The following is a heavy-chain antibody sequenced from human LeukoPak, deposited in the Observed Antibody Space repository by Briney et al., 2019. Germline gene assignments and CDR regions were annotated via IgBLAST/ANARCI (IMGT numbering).Heavy chain of an antibody. CDR2: VSSDGSST. CDR1: GFTSTSYW. V-gene: IGHV3-74*01. D-gene: IGHD2-15*01. CDR3: ARGGSWYFDH. J-gene: IGHJ4*02. Sequence: GGSLRLSCAASGFTSTSYWMHWVRQAPGKGLVWVSRVSSDGSSTRYADSVKGRFTISRDNAKNTLSLQMNSLRAEDTAVYYCARGGSWYFDHWGQGTLVTVSS.